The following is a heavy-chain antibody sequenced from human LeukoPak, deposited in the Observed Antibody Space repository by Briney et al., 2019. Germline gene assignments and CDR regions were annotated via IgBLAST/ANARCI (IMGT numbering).Heavy chain of an antibody. CDR2: IYYSGST. CDR1: GGSISGSISSYY. Sequence: SETLSLTCTVSGGSISGSISSYYWNWIRQPPGKGLEWIGYIYYSGSTNYNPSLKSRVTISVDTSKNQFSLKLSSVTAADTAVYYCARWGHSSSWYRGFDPWGRGTLVTVSS. D-gene: IGHD6-13*01. J-gene: IGHJ5*02. V-gene: IGHV4-61*01. CDR3: ARWGHSSSWYRGFDP.